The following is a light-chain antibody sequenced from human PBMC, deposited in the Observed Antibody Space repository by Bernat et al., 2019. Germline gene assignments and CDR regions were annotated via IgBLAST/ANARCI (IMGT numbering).Light chain of an antibody. J-gene: IGKJ4*01. CDR1: QAISIS. Sequence: DIQITQSPSSLSASLGDTVTITCRASQAISISLAWFQQRPGKAPKSLIYAASNLRSGVPSRFTGSGSGTDFTLTISSLQPEDFGIYYCQQYDSYPLTFGGGTKVDVK. V-gene: IGKV1-16*01. CDR3: QQYDSYPLT. CDR2: AAS.